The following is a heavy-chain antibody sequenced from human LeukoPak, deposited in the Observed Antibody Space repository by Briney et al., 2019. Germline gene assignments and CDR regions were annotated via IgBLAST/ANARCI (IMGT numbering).Heavy chain of an antibody. V-gene: IGHV3-7*01. CDR1: EFTLGSCW. J-gene: IGHJ3*02. Sequence: PGGSLRLSCTASEFTLGSCWVSWVRQTPAKGLEWMANIRQDGNIKYYVDSVRGRFSISRDNAKNSLYLQMNNLRVDDTALYYCAREIVGYDAFDIWGQGTMVTVSS. CDR3: AREIVGYDAFDI. D-gene: IGHD1-1*01. CDR2: IRQDGNIK.